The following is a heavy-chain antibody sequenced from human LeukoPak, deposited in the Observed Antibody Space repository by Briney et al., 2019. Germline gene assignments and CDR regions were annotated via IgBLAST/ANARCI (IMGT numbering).Heavy chain of an antibody. Sequence: GGSLRLSCAASGFTFSDYYMSWIRQAPGKGLEWVSYISSSGSTIYYADSVKGRFTISRDNAKNSLYLQMNSLRAEDTAVYYCARKTYYYDSSGYYYHFDYWGQGTLVTVSS. J-gene: IGHJ4*02. CDR2: ISSSGSTI. D-gene: IGHD3-22*01. CDR1: GFTFSDYY. CDR3: ARKTYYYDSSGYYYHFDY. V-gene: IGHV3-11*01.